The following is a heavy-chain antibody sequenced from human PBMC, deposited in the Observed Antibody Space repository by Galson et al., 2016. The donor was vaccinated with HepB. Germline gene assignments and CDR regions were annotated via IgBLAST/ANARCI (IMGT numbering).Heavy chain of an antibody. Sequence: QSGAEVTKSGESLKISCKASGYYFSIYCIGWVRQVSGKGLEWMGSTYPGDSDTRYSPSFQGQVIMSADMASNTAYLQWNRLRASDAAMYYCVRLSRVGAPDSWGQGTQVTVSS. D-gene: IGHD1-26*01. CDR2: TYPGDSDT. CDR3: VRLSRVGAPDS. J-gene: IGHJ4*02. V-gene: IGHV5-51*01. CDR1: GYYFSIYC.